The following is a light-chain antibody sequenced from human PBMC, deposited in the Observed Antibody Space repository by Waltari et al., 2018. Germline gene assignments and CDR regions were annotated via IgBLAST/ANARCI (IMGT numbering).Light chain of an antibody. J-gene: IGKJ2*01. CDR3: QQYYGSLGT. Sequence: EIVLTQSPGTLSLSPGERATLSCRASESVGSTYISCYQHKSGQAPRLLIYGASSRAPGIPDRFSGGGFGTDFTLTISRLEPEDFALYYCQQYYGSLGTFGQGTKLEIK. CDR1: ESVGSTY. V-gene: IGKV3-20*01. CDR2: GAS.